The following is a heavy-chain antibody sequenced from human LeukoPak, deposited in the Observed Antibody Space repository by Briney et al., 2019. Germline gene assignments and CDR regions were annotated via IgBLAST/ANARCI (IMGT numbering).Heavy chain of an antibody. CDR3: ARNSGTYGDPFDL. D-gene: IGHD1-26*01. CDR1: EFTFSFYE. Sequence: GGSLRLSCAASEFTFSFYEMNWVRQAPGRGLGWVSYISRSDGTIYYADSVKGRFTISRDNAKNSLYLQMNSLRAEDTAVYYCARNSGTYGDPFDLWGQGTVVTVSS. J-gene: IGHJ3*01. CDR2: ISRSDGTI. V-gene: IGHV3-48*03.